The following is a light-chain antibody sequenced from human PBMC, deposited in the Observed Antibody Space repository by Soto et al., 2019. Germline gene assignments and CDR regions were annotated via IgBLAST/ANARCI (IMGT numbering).Light chain of an antibody. J-gene: IGKJ2*01. Sequence: DIQMTQSPSSLSASVGDRVTITCRASQSISNYLNWYQQKPGKAPKLLISAASSLQSGVPSRFSGGGSGTDFTLTISSLQPEEFATFYCQQSYSIPSSFGQGTKVEIK. CDR3: QQSYSIPSS. CDR2: AAS. CDR1: QSISNY. V-gene: IGKV1-39*01.